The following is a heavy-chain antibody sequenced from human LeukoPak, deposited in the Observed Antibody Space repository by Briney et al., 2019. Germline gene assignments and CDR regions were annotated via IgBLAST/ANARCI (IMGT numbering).Heavy chain of an antibody. D-gene: IGHD3-22*01. CDR1: GFTFSSYS. Sequence: GGSLRLSCAASGFTFSSYSMNWVRQAPGKGLEWVSSISSSSSYICYADSVKGRFTISRDNAKNSLYLQMNSLRAEDTAVYYCARDYYDSSGYQHFDYWGQGTLVTVSS. J-gene: IGHJ4*02. V-gene: IGHV3-21*01. CDR3: ARDYYDSSGYQHFDY. CDR2: ISSSSSYI.